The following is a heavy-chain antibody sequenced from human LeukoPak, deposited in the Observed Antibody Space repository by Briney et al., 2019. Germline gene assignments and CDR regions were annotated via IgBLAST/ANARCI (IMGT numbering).Heavy chain of an antibody. D-gene: IGHD3-3*01. V-gene: IGHV4-30-2*01. CDR3: ARHLVPITILLFGDAFDI. CDR1: GGSISSGGYS. J-gene: IGHJ3*02. Sequence: PSETLSLTCAVSGGSISSGGYSWSWLRQPPGKGLEWIGYIYHSGSTYYNPSLKSRVTISVDRSKNQFSLKLSSVTAADTAVYYCARHLVPITILLFGDAFDIWGQGTMVTVSS. CDR2: IYHSGST.